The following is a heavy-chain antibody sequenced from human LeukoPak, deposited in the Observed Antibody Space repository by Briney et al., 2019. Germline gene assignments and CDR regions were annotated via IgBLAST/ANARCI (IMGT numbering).Heavy chain of an antibody. CDR1: GFTFDDYA. CDR2: ISWNSDNI. V-gene: IGHV3-9*01. J-gene: IGHJ4*02. D-gene: IGHD1-26*01. Sequence: GGSLRLSCAASGFTFDDYAVHWVRQAPGKGLEWVSGISWNSDNIAYADSVKARFTISRDDAKNSLYLQMNSLRAEDTAVYYCARVVSRLSIVGARESFDYWGQGTLVTVSS. CDR3: ARVVSRLSIVGARESFDY.